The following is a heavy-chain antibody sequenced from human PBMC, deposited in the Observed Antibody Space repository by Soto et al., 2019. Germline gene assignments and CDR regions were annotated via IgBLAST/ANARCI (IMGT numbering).Heavy chain of an antibody. J-gene: IGHJ4*02. D-gene: IGHD4-4*01. CDR2: ISNSGGST. CDR1: GFTFSSYA. CDR3: ARETYRGFYFDY. Sequence: GSLRLSCAASGFTFSSYAMSWVRQAPGKGLEWVSAISNSGGSTYYADSVKGRFTISRDNSKNTLYLQMNSLRAEDTALYYCARETYRGFYFDYWGQGTLVTVSS. V-gene: IGHV3-23*01.